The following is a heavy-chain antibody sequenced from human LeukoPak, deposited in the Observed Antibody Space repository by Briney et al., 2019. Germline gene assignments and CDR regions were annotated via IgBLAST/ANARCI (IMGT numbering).Heavy chain of an antibody. D-gene: IGHD3-22*01. CDR3: ARISDHYDSSGYSVFDY. CDR2: IDWDDDK. V-gene: IGHV2-70*11. Sequence: SGPALVKPTQTLTPTCTFSGFSLRSSGMCVSWIRQPPGKALEWLARIDWDDDKYYSTSLKTRLTISKDTSKNQVVLTMINMDPVDTATYYCARISDHYDSSGYSVFDYWGQGILVTVSS. CDR1: GFSLRSSGMC. J-gene: IGHJ4*02.